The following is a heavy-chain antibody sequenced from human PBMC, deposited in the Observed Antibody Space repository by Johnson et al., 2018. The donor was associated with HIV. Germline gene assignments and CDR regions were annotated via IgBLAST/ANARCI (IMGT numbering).Heavy chain of an antibody. CDR1: GFTVSRNY. CDR3: ARVRPKGSFDI. Sequence: QVQLVESGGGLVQPGGSLRLSCAASGFTVSRNYMSWVRQAPGKGLEWVSVIYSGGSTIYYADSVKGRFTISRDNAKNSLYLQMNSLRAEDTAVYYCARVRPKGSFDIWGQGTMVTVSS. V-gene: IGHV3-11*04. CDR2: IYSGGSTI. D-gene: IGHD1-1*01. J-gene: IGHJ3*02.